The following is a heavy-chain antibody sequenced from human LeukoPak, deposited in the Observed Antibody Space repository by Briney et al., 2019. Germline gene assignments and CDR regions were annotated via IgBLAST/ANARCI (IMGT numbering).Heavy chain of an antibody. Sequence: SVNVSCLASRGTLSSYAICWVRQAPGQGLEWMGMIIPIFGTPNYPQQFQGRVTITKNESTSTAYMELSSLGPEDTAVYYCARQIAVAGHYYYYFYMDVWGKRTTVTVS. CDR3: ARQIAVAGHYYYYFYMDV. CDR2: IIPIFGTP. CDR1: RGTLSSYA. V-gene: IGHV1-69*05. J-gene: IGHJ6*03. D-gene: IGHD6-19*01.